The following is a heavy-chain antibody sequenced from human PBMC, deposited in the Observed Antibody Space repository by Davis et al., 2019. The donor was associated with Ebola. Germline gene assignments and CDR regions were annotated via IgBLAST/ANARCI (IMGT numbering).Heavy chain of an antibody. Sequence: PGGSLRLSCAASGFTFSSYSMNWVRQAPGKGLEWVSSISSSSSYIYYADSVKGRFTISRDNAKNSLYLQMNSLRAEDTAVYYCARDPTLLYSSGWVSNYWGQGTLVTVSS. D-gene: IGHD6-19*01. CDR1: GFTFSSYS. J-gene: IGHJ4*02. CDR3: ARDPTLLYSSGWVSNY. V-gene: IGHV3-21*01. CDR2: ISSSSSYI.